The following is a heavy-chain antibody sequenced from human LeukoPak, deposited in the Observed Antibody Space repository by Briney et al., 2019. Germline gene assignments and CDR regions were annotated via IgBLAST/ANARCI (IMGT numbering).Heavy chain of an antibody. D-gene: IGHD1-26*01. Sequence: ASVKVSCKASGGTFSSYAISWVRQAPGQGLEWMGGIIPIFGTANYAQKFQGRVTITADESTSTAYMELSSLRSEDTAVYYCASGVQSRELPHYYFDYWGQGTLVTVSS. CDR2: IIPIFGTA. CDR1: GGTFSSYA. CDR3: ASGVQSRELPHYYFDY. V-gene: IGHV1-69*13. J-gene: IGHJ4*02.